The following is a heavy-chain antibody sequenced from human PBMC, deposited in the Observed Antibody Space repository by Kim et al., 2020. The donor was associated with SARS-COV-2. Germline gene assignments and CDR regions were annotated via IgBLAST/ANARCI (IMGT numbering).Heavy chain of an antibody. D-gene: IGHD1-20*01. CDR2: RT. CDR3: ARVTGTSFDY. J-gene: IGHJ4*02. V-gene: IGHV4-34*01. Sequence: RTNYNPSLKSRVTISVDTSKNQFSLKLSSVTATDTAVYYCARVTGTSFDYWGRGTLVTV.